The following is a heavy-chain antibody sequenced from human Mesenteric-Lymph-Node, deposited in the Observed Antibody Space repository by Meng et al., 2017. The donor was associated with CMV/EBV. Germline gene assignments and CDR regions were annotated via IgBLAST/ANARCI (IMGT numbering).Heavy chain of an antibody. CDR3: AYFGDLPPLW. Sequence: QLHQSRPGRVNSSQTRSVTCTISGDSISSTNAAWNWLRQSPSRGLEWLGRTYNRSESYNDYAVSVKSRISVNLDTSKNQLSLHLNFVTPEDTAVYYCAYFGDLPPLWWGQGTLVTVFS. CDR2: TYNRSESYN. CDR1: GDSISSTNAA. V-gene: IGHV6-1*01. D-gene: IGHD3-16*01. J-gene: IGHJ4*02.